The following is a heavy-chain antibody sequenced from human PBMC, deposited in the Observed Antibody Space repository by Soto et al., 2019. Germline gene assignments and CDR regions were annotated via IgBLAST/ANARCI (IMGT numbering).Heavy chain of an antibody. V-gene: IGHV3-23*01. J-gene: IGHJ4*02. CDR3: AKDVAVIVPAAVKGEFDY. D-gene: IGHD2-2*01. Sequence: EVKLLESGGGLIQPGGSLRLSCAASGISFSSFAMSWVRQAPGKGLEWVSASSGSGGSTYYADPVKGRFTISRDISKNTLFLQMNSLRAEDTAVYYCAKDVAVIVPAAVKGEFDYWGQGTLVTVSS. CDR1: GISFSSFA. CDR2: SSGSGGST.